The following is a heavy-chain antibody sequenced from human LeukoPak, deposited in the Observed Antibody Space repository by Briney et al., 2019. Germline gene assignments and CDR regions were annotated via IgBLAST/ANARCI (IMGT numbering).Heavy chain of an antibody. CDR3: ARLAALYYYDSSGHPDDAFDI. CDR1: GYSFTSYW. CDR2: IYPGDSDT. D-gene: IGHD3-22*01. J-gene: IGHJ3*02. V-gene: IGHV5-51*01. Sequence: GESLKISCKGSGYSFTSYWIGWVRQMPGKGLEWMGIIYPGDSDTRYSPSFQGQVTISADKSISTAYLQWSSLNASDTAMYYCARLAALYYYDSSGHPDDAFDIWGQGTMVTVSS.